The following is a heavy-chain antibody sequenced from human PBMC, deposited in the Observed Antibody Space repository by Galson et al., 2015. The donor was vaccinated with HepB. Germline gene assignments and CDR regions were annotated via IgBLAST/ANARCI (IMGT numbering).Heavy chain of an antibody. D-gene: IGHD2-2*01. V-gene: IGHV1-46*01. Sequence: SVKVSCKASGYTFTSYYMHWVRQAPGQGLEWMGIINPSVGITSYAQKFQGRVTMTRDTSTSTVYMELSSLRSEDTAVYYCARSIGDCSSTSCYAFDIWGQGTMVTVSS. J-gene: IGHJ3*02. CDR1: GYTFTSYY. CDR2: INPSVGIT. CDR3: ARSIGDCSSTSCYAFDI.